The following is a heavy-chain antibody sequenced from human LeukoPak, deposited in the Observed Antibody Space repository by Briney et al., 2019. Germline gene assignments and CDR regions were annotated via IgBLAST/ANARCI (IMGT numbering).Heavy chain of an antibody. J-gene: IGHJ4*02. CDR2: ISRSGSTI. D-gene: IGHD6-13*01. CDR3: ARGEGSSWQLSRY. V-gene: IGHV3-48*03. CDR1: GFTVSSHE. Sequence: GGSLRLSCAASGFTVSSHEMNWVRQAPGKGMEWVSYISRSGSTIYYADSVKGRFTISRDNAKNSLYLQMNSLRAEDTAVYYCARGEGSSWQLSRYWGQGTLVTVSS.